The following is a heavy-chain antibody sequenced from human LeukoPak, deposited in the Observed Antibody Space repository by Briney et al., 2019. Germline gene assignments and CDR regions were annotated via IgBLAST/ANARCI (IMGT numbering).Heavy chain of an antibody. CDR1: GFTFSSYG. CDR2: ISYDGSNK. Sequence: PGRSLRLSCAASGFTFSSYGMHWVRQAPGKGLEWVAVISYDGSNKYYADSVKGRFTISRDNSKNTLYLQMNSLRAEDTAVYYCAKVGNDFWSGPDYWGQGTLVTVSS. CDR3: AKVGNDFWSGPDY. V-gene: IGHV3-30*18. J-gene: IGHJ4*02. D-gene: IGHD3-3*01.